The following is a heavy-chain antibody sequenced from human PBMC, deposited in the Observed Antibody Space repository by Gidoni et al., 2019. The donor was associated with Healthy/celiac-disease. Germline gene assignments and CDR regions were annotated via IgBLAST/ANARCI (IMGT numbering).Heavy chain of an antibody. J-gene: IGHJ4*02. CDR3: ARDGSYGGFDY. V-gene: IGHV3-21*01. CDR2: ISSSSSYI. Sequence: EVQLVESGGGLVKPGGSLRRSCAASGFTFSSYSMNWVRQAPGKGLEWVSSISSSSSYIYYADSVKGRFTIARDNAKNSLYLQMNSLRAEDTAVYYCARDGSYGGFDYWGQGTLVTVSS. D-gene: IGHD5-18*01. CDR1: GFTFSSYS.